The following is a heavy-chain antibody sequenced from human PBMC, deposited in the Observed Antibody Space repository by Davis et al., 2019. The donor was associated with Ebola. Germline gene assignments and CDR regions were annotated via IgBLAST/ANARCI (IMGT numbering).Heavy chain of an antibody. D-gene: IGHD2-2*01. V-gene: IGHV3-48*02. CDR2: ITSSSSTI. CDR3: ARDSWRRHCSSTSCYLWFDP. Sequence: GESLKIPCAASGFTFSSYSMNWVRQAPGKGLEWVSYITSSSSTIYYADSVKGRFTISRDNARNSLYLQMNSLRDEDTAVYYCARDSWRRHCSSTSCYLWFDPWGQGTLVTVSS. J-gene: IGHJ5*02. CDR1: GFTFSSYS.